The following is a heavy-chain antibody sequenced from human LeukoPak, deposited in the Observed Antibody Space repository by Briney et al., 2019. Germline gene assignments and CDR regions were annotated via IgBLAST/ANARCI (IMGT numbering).Heavy chain of an antibody. D-gene: IGHD3-22*01. J-gene: IGHJ3*02. CDR2: SRNKANSYTT. CDR3: AREAKDSSGFKLGAFDI. CDR1: GLTFSDHY. Sequence: GGSLRLSCAASGLTFSDHYMDWVRQAPGKGLEWVGRSRNKANSYTTEYAASVKGRFTISRDDSKNSLYLQMNSLKTEDTAVYYCAREAKDSSGFKLGAFDIWGQGTMVTVSS. V-gene: IGHV3-72*01.